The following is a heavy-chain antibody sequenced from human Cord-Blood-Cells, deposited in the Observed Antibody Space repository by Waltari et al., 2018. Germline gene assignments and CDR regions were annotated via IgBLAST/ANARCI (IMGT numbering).Heavy chain of an antibody. CDR1: FTFSSYS. J-gene: IGHJ4*02. V-gene: IGHV3-21*01. D-gene: IGHD6-19*01. CDR2: ISSSSSYI. CDR3: ARGYSSGWYYFDY. Sequence: FTFSSYSMNWVRQAPGKGLEWVSSISSSSSYIYYADSVKGRFTISRDNAKNSLYLQMNSLRAEDTAVYYCARGYSSGWYYFDYWGQGTLVTVSS.